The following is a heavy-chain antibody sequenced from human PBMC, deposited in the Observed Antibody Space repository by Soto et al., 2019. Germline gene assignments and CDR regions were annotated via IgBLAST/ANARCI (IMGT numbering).Heavy chain of an antibody. Sequence: EVQLVESGGGLVQPGGSLRLSCAASGFTFSSYWMSWVRQAPWKGLEWVANIKQDGSEKYYVDSVKGRFTISRDNAKNSLYLQMNSLRAEDTAVYYCASVAYDYIWGSYRTFDYWGQGTLVTVSS. J-gene: IGHJ4*02. V-gene: IGHV3-7*01. D-gene: IGHD3-16*02. CDR1: GFTFSSYW. CDR2: IKQDGSEK. CDR3: ASVAYDYIWGSYRTFDY.